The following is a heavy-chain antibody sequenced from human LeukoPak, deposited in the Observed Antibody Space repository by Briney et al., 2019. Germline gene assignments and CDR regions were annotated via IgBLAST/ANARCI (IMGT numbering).Heavy chain of an antibody. CDR1: GFTFDDYG. CDR3: ARYSSTGFDM. V-gene: IGHV3-21*01. CDR2: ITSGSYV. J-gene: IGHJ3*02. D-gene: IGHD3-9*01. Sequence: PGGSLRLSCAASGFTFDDYGMSWVRQAPGKGLEWVSVITSGSYVYYADSVKGRFTASRDNAKTSLYLQMNSLRAEDTAVYYCARYSSTGFDMWGQGTMVTVSS.